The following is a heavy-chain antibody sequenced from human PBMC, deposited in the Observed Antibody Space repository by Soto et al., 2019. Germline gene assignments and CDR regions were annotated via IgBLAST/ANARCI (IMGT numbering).Heavy chain of an antibody. Sequence: SETLSLTCTVSGGSISSYYWSWIRQPPGKGLEWIGYIYYSGSTNYNPSLKSRVTISVDTSKNQFSLKLSSVTAADTAVYYCATQGHSYCGSDCYFFDYWSQGTLVTVSS. CDR1: GGSISSYY. J-gene: IGHJ4*02. CDR2: IYYSGST. D-gene: IGHD2-21*02. V-gene: IGHV4-59*01. CDR3: ATQGHSYCGSDCYFFDY.